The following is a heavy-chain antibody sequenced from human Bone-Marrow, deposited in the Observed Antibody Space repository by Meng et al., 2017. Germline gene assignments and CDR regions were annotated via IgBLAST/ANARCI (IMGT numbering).Heavy chain of an antibody. CDR1: GYTLTGYY. V-gene: IGHV1-2*02. CDR2: LKPNGGGT. J-gene: IGHJ5*02. D-gene: IGHD2-15*01. CDR3: AREGGPDKWFDP. Sequence: QVQRVESGADVKKPGASVTVSCKASGYTLTGYYIHWVRQAPGQGLEWMGWLKPNGGGTYYAQQFQGRVTMTRDTSINTAYLELSRLTSADTAVYYRAREGGPDKWFDPWGQGTLVTVSS.